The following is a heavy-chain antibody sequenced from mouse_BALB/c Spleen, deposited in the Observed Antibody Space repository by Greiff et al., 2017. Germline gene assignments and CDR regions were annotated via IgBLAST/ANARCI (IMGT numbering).Heavy chain of an antibody. V-gene: IGHV1S127*01. CDR1: GYTFTSYW. J-gene: IGHJ3*01. CDR2: IDPSNSET. Sequence: VQLQQSGPELVRPGASVKMSCKASGYTFTSYWMHWVKQRPGQGLEWIGMIDPSNSETRLNQKFKDKATLNVDKSSNTAYMQLSSLTSEDSAVYYCVVSYYRYDAGFAYWGQGTLVTVSA. D-gene: IGHD2-14*01. CDR3: VVSYYRYDAGFAY.